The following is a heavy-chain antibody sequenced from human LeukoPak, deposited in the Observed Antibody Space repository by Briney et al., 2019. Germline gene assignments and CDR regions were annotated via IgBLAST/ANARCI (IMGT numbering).Heavy chain of an antibody. Sequence: ASVKVSCKASGYTFTSYYMHWVRQAPGQGLEWMGIINPSGGTTNYAQKFQGRVTMTRDTSTSTVYMELSSLRSEDTAVYYCARCAVHPRMAVNGQFGRHYCRRGTVLLVPS. CDR1: GYTFTSYY. CDR2: INPSGGTT. J-gene: IGHJ4*02. CDR3: ARCAVHPRMAVNGQFGRHY. V-gene: IGHV1-46*01. D-gene: IGHD6-19*01.